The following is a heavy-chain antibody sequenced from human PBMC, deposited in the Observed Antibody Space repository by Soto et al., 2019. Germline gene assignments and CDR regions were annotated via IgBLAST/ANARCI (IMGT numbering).Heavy chain of an antibody. V-gene: IGHV5-51*01. CDR2: IYPGDSDT. D-gene: IGHD1-26*01. Sequence: PGESLKISCKGSGYSFTSYWIGWVRQMPGKGLEWMGIIYPGDSDTRYSPSFQGQVTISADKSISTAYLQWSSLKASDTAMYYCARELRAGYYYYGMDVWGQGTTVTFSS. CDR3: ARELRAGYYYYGMDV. J-gene: IGHJ6*02. CDR1: GYSFTSYW.